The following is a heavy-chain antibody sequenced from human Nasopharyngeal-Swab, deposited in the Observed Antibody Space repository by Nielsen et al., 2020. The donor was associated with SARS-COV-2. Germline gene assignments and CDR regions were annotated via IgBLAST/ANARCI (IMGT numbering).Heavy chain of an antibody. CDR2: IYHSGST. CDR1: GSSFSGSAW. Sequence: CAVPGSSFSGSAWGSWVRQPPGKGLEWIGEIYHSGSTNYNPSLKSRVTISVDKSKNQFSLKLSSVTAADTAVYYCASRYSSGWGAFDIWGQGTMVTVSS. V-gene: IGHV4-4*02. D-gene: IGHD6-19*01. J-gene: IGHJ3*02. CDR3: ASRYSSGWGAFDI.